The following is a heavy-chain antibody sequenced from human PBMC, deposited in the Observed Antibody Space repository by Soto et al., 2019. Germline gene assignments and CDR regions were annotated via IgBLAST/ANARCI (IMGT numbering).Heavy chain of an antibody. CDR1: GGSISSSSYY. D-gene: IGHD2-2*01. V-gene: IGHV4-39*01. CDR3: ARHCSSTSCYGGQHAGGGNSIDY. Sequence: SETLSLTCTVSGGSISSSSYYWGWIRQPPGKGLEWIGSIYYSGSTYYNPSLKSRVTISVDTSKNQFSLKLSSVTAADTAVYYCARHCSSTSCYGGQHAGGGNSIDYWGQGTLGTVSS. J-gene: IGHJ4*02. CDR2: IYYSGST.